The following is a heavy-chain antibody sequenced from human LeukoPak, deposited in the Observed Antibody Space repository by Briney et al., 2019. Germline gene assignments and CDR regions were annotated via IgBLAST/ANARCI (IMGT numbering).Heavy chain of an antibody. CDR3: ARGGIQVSGIDEFDY. D-gene: IGHD6-19*01. CDR2: IGIRGDT. CDR1: GFTFIDYD. V-gene: IGHV3-13*01. Sequence: GGPLRLSCAASGFTFIDYDMHWVRQVIGKGLEWVSAIGIRGDTHYSGSVKGRFTISRENPESSLYLQMNSLRAEDTAVYYCARGGIQVSGIDEFDYWGQGTLVTVSS. J-gene: IGHJ4*02.